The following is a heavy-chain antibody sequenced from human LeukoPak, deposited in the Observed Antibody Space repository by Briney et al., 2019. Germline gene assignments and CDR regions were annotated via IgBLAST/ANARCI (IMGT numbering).Heavy chain of an antibody. D-gene: IGHD6-19*01. J-gene: IGHJ6*03. CDR1: GGTFSSYA. CDR2: IIPIFGTA. Sequence: SVKVSCKASGGTFSSYAISWVRQAPGQGLEWMGGIIPIFGTANYAQKFQGRVTVTTDESTSTAYMELSSLRSEDTAVYYCARGPHSSQNYYYYYYMDVWGKGTTVTVSS. V-gene: IGHV1-69*05. CDR3: ARGPHSSQNYYYYYYMDV.